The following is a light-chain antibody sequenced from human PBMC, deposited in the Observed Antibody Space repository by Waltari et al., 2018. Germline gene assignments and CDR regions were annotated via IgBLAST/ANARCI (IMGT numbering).Light chain of an antibody. CDR3: ATWDDSLSGPRV. V-gene: IGLV1-47*01. CDR2: RNN. J-gene: IGLJ3*02. Sequence: QSVLTQPPSASGTPGQRVTISCSGSTSNIGSNYVYLYQQLPGTAPKLLIYRNNPRPSGVPDRFSGSKSGTSASLAISGLRSGDEADYFCATWDDSLSGPRVFGGGTRLTV. CDR1: TSNIGSNY.